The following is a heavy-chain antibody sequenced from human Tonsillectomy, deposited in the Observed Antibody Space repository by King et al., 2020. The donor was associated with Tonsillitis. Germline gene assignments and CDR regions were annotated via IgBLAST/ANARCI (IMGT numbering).Heavy chain of an antibody. J-gene: IGHJ4*02. CDR3: ARTRTGHVVSGFDY. Sequence: LVQSGAEVKKPGASVKVSCKASGFTFTNYGITWVRQAPGQGLEWMGWISAYNGDTDYAQKLQGRLTMTTDTSTTTAYMEMRSLRSDDTAIYYCARTRTGHVVSGFDYWGQGTLVTVSS. CDR1: GFTFTNYG. V-gene: IGHV1-18*01. CDR2: ISAYNGDT. D-gene: IGHD3/OR15-3a*01.